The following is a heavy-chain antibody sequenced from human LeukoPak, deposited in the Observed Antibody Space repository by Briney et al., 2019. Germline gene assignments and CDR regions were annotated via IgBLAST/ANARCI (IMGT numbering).Heavy chain of an antibody. CDR1: GFTFSSYW. J-gene: IGHJ4*02. Sequence: GGSLRLSCAASGFTFSSYWMHWVRQAPGKGLVWVSRINSDGSSTSYADSVKGRFTISRDNAKNTLYLQMNSLRAEDTAVYYCARAGRYSSGWYWFDYWGQGTLVTVSS. D-gene: IGHD6-19*01. CDR2: INSDGSST. V-gene: IGHV3-74*01. CDR3: ARAGRYSSGWYWFDY.